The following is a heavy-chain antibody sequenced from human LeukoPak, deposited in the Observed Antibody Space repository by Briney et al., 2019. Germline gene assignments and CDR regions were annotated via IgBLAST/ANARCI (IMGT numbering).Heavy chain of an antibody. CDR3: ARGVLYYYDSSGPYYFDY. Sequence: PSETLSLTCAVYGGSFSGYYWSWIRQPPGRGLEWVGEINHSGSTNYNPSLKSRVTISVDTSKNQFSLKLSSVTAADTAEYYCARGVLYYYDSSGPYYFDYWGQGTLVTVSS. V-gene: IGHV4-34*01. CDR1: GGSFSGYY. J-gene: IGHJ4*02. D-gene: IGHD3-22*01. CDR2: INHSGST.